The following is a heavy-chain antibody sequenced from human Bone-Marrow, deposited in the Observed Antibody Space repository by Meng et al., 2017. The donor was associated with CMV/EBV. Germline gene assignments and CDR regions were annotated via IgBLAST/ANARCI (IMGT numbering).Heavy chain of an antibody. CDR2: IRYDGSNK. CDR1: GFSFKNYG. J-gene: IGHJ6*02. CDR3: AKVSRIVVVPAATPYYGMDV. Sequence: GESLKISCPASGFSFKNYGMHWVRQAPGKGLEWVAYIRYDGSNKYYADLVKGRFTISRDNSKNTLYLQMNSLRAEDTAVYYCAKVSRIVVVPAATPYYGMDVWGQGTTVTVSS. V-gene: IGHV3-30*02. D-gene: IGHD2-2*02.